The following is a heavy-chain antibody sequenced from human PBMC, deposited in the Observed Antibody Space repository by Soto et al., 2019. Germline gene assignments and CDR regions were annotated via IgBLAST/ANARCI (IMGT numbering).Heavy chain of an antibody. J-gene: IGHJ4*02. CDR3: ARDDAMYSYSSGWYFDY. V-gene: IGHV1-69*04. CDR2: IIPILGIA. Sequence: SVKVSCKASGGTFSSYTISWVRQAPGQGLEWMGRIIPILGIANYAQKFQGRVTMTTDTSTSTAYMELRSLRSDDTAVYYCARDDAMYSYSSGWYFDYWGQGTLVTVSS. CDR1: GGTFSSYT. D-gene: IGHD6-19*01.